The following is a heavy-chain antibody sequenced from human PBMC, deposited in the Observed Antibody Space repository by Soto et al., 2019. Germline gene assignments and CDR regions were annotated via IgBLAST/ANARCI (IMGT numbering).Heavy chain of an antibody. V-gene: IGHV3-74*01. CDR1: GFTFSSYW. J-gene: IGHJ4*02. CDR3: SRVGGSTWH. D-gene: IGHD1-26*01. Sequence: PGGSLRLSCAASGFTFSSYWIHWVRQAPGKGLVWVSRINSDGSSTNYADFVKGRFAISRDNAKNTLYLQMNSLRVEDTAVYYCSRVGGSTWHWGQGTLVTVSS. CDR2: INSDGSST.